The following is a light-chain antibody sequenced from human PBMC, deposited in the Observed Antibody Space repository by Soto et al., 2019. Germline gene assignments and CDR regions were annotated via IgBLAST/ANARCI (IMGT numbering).Light chain of an antibody. J-gene: IGLJ2*01. CDR1: SSNIGAGYD. CDR2: GNS. CDR3: QSYDSSLSGEGV. Sequence: QPVLTQPPSVSGAPGQWVTISCTGSSSNIGAGYDVHWYQQLPGTAPKLLIYGNSNRPSGVPDRFSGSKSGTSASLAITGLQAEDEADYYCQSYDSSLSGEGVFGGGTKLTVL. V-gene: IGLV1-40*01.